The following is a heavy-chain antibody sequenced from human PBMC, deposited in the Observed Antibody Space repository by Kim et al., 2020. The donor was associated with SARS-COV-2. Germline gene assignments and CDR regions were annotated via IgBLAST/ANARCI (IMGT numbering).Heavy chain of an antibody. CDR3: ARQALRELSYLDY. CDR1: GSSISSSSYY. Sequence: SQTLSLTCTASGSSISSSSYYWGWIRQPPGKGLEWIGSIYHSGSTYYNPSLKSRVTISVDTSKNQFSLKLSSVTAADTAVYYCARQALRELSYLDYWGQG. D-gene: IGHD3-16*02. V-gene: IGHV4-39*01. J-gene: IGHJ4*02. CDR2: IYHSGST.